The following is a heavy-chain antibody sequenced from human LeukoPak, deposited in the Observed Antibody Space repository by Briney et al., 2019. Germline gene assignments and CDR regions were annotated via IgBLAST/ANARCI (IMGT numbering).Heavy chain of an antibody. CDR3: AKGRFGELLGYFDY. V-gene: IGHV3-30*18. CDR2: ISYDGSNK. D-gene: IGHD3-10*01. Sequence: EGSLRLSCAASGFTFSSYGMHWVRQAPGKGLEWVAVISYDGSNKYYADSVKGRFTISRDNSKNTLYLQMNSLRAEDTAVYYCAKGRFGELLGYFDYWGQGTLVTVSS. CDR1: GFTFSSYG. J-gene: IGHJ4*02.